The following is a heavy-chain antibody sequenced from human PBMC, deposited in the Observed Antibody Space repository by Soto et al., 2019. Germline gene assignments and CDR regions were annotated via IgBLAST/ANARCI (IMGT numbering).Heavy chain of an antibody. CDR2: ISHSGIA. D-gene: IGHD3-22*01. Sequence: KPSETLSLTCTVSGGSISSGAYSWSWIRQPPGKGLEWIGFISHSGIADYNPSLKSRVTISVDVSKNQFSLRLSSVTAADTAMYYCAGWMRSSGYFHSFDIWGQGTMVTVSS. CDR3: AGWMRSSGYFHSFDI. V-gene: IGHV4-30-2*01. CDR1: GGSISSGAYS. J-gene: IGHJ3*02.